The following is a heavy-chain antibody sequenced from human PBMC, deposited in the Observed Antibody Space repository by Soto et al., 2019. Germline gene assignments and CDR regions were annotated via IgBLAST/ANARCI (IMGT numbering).Heavy chain of an antibody. CDR2: IYYSGST. J-gene: IGHJ4*02. V-gene: IGHV4-39*01. Sequence: QLQLQESGPGLVKPSETLSLTCTVSGGSISSSSYYWGWIRQPPGKGLEWIGSIYYSGSTYYNPSLKSRVTISLDTSKNQFSLKLSSVTAADTAVYYCARRKWPGYYFDYWGQGTLVTVSS. CDR3: ARRKWPGYYFDY. CDR1: GGSISSSSYY. D-gene: IGHD5-12*01.